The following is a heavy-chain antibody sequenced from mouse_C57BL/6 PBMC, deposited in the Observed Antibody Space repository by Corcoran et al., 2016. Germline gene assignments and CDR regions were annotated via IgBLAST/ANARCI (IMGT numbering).Heavy chain of an antibody. Sequence: EVQLQQSGPELVKPGASVKMSCKASGYTFTDYYMHWVKQSHGKSLEWIGYIYPKNGATSYNQKFKGKATLTVDTSSSTAYMELSSLTSEDSAVDYCARCGMRGIGYWGQGTLITVSA. CDR2: IYPKNGAT. CDR1: GYTFTDYY. CDR3: ARCGMRGIGY. D-gene: IGHD1-1*01. J-gene: IGHJ3*01. V-gene: IGHV1-34*01.